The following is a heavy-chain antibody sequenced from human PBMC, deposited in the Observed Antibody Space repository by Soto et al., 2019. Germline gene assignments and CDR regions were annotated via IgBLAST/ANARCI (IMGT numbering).Heavy chain of an antibody. J-gene: IGHJ3*02. CDR3: ARADYYDFWSGQTDAFDI. Sequence: TGGSLRLSCAASGFTFSSYSMNWVRQAPGKGLEWVSSISSSSSYIYYADSVKGRFTISRDNAKNSLYLQMNSLRAEDTAVYYCARADYYDFWSGQTDAFDIWGQGTMVTVSS. CDR2: ISSSSSYI. CDR1: GFTFSSYS. V-gene: IGHV3-21*01. D-gene: IGHD3-3*01.